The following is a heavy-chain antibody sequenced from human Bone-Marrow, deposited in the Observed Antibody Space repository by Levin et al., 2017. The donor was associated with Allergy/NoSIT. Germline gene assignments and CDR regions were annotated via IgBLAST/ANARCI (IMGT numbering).Heavy chain of an antibody. D-gene: IGHD3-9*01. J-gene: IGHJ4*02. CDR3: ARLEGVDWPYEEYYFDY. CDR1: GYSFTSYW. V-gene: IGHV5-51*01. CDR2: IDPDDSDT. Sequence: RGESLKISCKGSGYSFTSYWIAWVRQMPGKGPEFMGIIDPDDSDTRYRPSFQGQVTISADKSTRTAYLLWSSLKASDTAIYYCARLEGVDWPYEEYYFDYWGQGTLVTVSS.